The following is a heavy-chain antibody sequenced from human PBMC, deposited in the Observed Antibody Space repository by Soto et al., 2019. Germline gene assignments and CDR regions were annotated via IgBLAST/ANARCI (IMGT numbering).Heavy chain of an antibody. V-gene: IGHV5-51*01. J-gene: IGHJ6*02. CDR1: GYTFNPYW. CDR2: IYPGDSDT. CDR3: ARARSGSYYYYGMDV. D-gene: IGHD1-26*01. Sequence: GESLKISCKGSGYTFNPYWIGWVRQISGKGLEWMGIIYPGDSDTRYSPSFQGQVTISADKSISTAYLQWSSLKASDTAMYYCARARSGSYYYYGMDVWGQGT.